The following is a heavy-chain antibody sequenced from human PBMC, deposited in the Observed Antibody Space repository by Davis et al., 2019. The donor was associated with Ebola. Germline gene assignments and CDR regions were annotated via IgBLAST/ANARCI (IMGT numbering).Heavy chain of an antibody. CDR3: ARDSSGVVGATDFDY. D-gene: IGHD1-26*01. J-gene: IGHJ4*02. CDR1: GGTFSSYA. CDR2: IIPIFGTA. V-gene: IGHV1-69*05. Sequence: SVKVSCKASGGTFSSYAISWVRQAPGQGLEWMGGIIPIFGTANYAQKFQGRVTMTRNTSISTAYMELSSLRSEDTAVYFCARDSSGVVGATDFDYWGQGTLVTVSS.